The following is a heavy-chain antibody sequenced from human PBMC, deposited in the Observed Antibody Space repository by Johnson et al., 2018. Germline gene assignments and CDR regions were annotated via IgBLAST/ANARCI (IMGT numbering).Heavy chain of an antibody. Sequence: QVQLVQSGAEVKKPGASVKVSCKASGYTFTSYDINWVRQATGQGLEWLGWMNPNSGNTGYAQKCQGRVTMTRNTSISTAYMELSSLRSEDTAVYYCARDGDPAAANDAFDIWGQGTMVTVSS. V-gene: IGHV1-8*01. CDR1: GYTFTSYD. D-gene: IGHD6-13*01. CDR2: MNPNSGNT. J-gene: IGHJ3*02. CDR3: ARDGDPAAANDAFDI.